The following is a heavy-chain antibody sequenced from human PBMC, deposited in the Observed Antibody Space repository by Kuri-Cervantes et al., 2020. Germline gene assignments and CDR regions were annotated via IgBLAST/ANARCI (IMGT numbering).Heavy chain of an antibody. J-gene: IGHJ6*02. V-gene: IGHV3-53*05. D-gene: IGHD3-22*01. CDR3: AREGGSGDQWLPGLTQNYGMDV. CDR2: IYSGGST. CDR1: GFTVSNNY. Sequence: GESLKISCAASGFTVSNNYMSWIRQAPGKGLEWVSVIYSGGSTYYADSVKGRFTISRDNSKNTLYLQMNNLRSEDTAVYYCAREGGSGDQWLPGLTQNYGMDVWGQGTTVTVSS.